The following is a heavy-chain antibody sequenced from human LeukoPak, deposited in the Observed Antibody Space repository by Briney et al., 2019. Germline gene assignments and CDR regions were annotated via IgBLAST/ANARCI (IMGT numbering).Heavy chain of an antibody. CDR2: IYYSGST. CDR3: ARTIYGDPFDY. V-gene: IGHV4-59*08. J-gene: IGHJ4*02. Sequence: SETLSLTCTVSGGSISSYYWSWIRQPPGKGLEWIGYIYYSGSTDYNPSLKSRVTISVDTSKNQFSLKLSSVTAADTAVYYCARTIYGDPFDYWGQGTLVTVSS. D-gene: IGHD4-17*01. CDR1: GGSISSYY.